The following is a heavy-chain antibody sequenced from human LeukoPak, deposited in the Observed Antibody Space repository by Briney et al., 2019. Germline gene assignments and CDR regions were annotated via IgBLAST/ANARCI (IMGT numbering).Heavy chain of an antibody. CDR2: ISGSGGST. J-gene: IGHJ4*02. D-gene: IGHD2-15*01. CDR3: ATFTTLGYCSGGSCSPDY. V-gene: IGHV3-23*01. Sequence: GGSLRLSCAASGFTFSSYAMSWVRQAPGKGLEWVSAISGSGGSTYYADSVKGRFTISRDNSKNTLYLQMNSLRAEDTAVYYCATFTTLGYCSGGSCSPDYWGQGTLVTVSS. CDR1: GFTFSSYA.